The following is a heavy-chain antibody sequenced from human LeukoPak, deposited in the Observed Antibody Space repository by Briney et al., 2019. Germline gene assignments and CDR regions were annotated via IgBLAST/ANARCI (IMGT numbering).Heavy chain of an antibody. J-gene: IGHJ6*02. V-gene: IGHV4-34*01. CDR3: ARARVVVAARGYYYYGMDV. Sequence: SETLSLTCTVSGGSISSYYWSWIHQPPGKGLEWIGEINHSGSTNYNPSLKSRVTISVDTSKNQFSLKLSSVTAADTAVYYCARARVVVAARGYYYYGMDVWGQGTTVTVSS. D-gene: IGHD2-15*01. CDR1: GGSISSYY. CDR2: INHSGST.